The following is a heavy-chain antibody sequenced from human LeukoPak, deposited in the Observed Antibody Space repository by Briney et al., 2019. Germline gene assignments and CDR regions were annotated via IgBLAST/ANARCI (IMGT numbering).Heavy chain of an antibody. J-gene: IGHJ6*02. D-gene: IGHD2-21*02. CDR2: IWFDGSNK. CDR3: ARVEGLLLNYYYGMDV. CDR1: GFTFSRYG. Sequence: GGSLRLSCAASGFTFSRYGMHWVRQAPGKGLEWVAVIWFDGSNKYYADSVKGRFTISRDNSKNTLSLQMNSLRAEDTAVYYCARVEGLLLNYYYGMDVWGQGTTVTVSS. V-gene: IGHV3-33*01.